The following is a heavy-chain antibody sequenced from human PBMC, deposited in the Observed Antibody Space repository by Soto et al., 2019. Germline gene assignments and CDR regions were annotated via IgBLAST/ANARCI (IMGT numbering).Heavy chain of an antibody. D-gene: IGHD5-12*01. CDR1: GASISYGGFS. Sequence: SETLSLTCTVPGASISYGGFSWSWIRQSPGKGLEWIGYISHLENTYLHPSFKSRLTMSIDRTRNQFSLKLSSVTAADMAVYYCARGGGYDSFDYWGQGVLVTVPQ. CDR2: ISHLENT. CDR3: ARGGGYDSFDY. V-gene: IGHV4-30-2*06. J-gene: IGHJ4*02.